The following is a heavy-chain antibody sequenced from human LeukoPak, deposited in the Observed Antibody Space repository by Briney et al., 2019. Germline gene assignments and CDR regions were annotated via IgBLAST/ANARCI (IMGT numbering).Heavy chain of an antibody. Sequence: PGGSLRLSCAASGFRIGDYYMSWIRQAPGKGLECISFISGSGGTVRYADSVKGRFTISRDNAENSLYLQMNSLRVEDTAVYYCVREAWANVDYWGQGTLVTVPS. CDR1: GFRIGDYY. CDR2: ISGSGGTV. J-gene: IGHJ4*02. V-gene: IGHV3-11*01. D-gene: IGHD1-26*01. CDR3: VREAWANVDY.